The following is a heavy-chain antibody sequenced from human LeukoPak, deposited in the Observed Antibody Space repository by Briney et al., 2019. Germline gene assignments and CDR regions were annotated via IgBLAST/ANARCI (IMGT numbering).Heavy chain of an antibody. V-gene: IGHV3-30*02. CDR2: IRYDGSNK. CDR3: AKDRGSYPYYFDY. J-gene: IGHJ4*02. D-gene: IGHD1-26*01. CDR1: GFTFSSYG. Sequence: GGSLRLSCAASGFTFSSYGMHWVRQAPGKGLEWLAFIRYDGSNKYYADSVKGRFTISRDNSKNTLYLQMNSLRAEDTAVYYCAKDRGSYPYYFDYWGQGTLVTVSS.